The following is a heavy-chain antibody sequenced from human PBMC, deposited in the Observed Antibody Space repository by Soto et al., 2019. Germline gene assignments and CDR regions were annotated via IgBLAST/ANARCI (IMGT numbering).Heavy chain of an antibody. D-gene: IGHD3-10*01. CDR2: ISGSGGAT. Sequence: EVQLLESGGGLVQPGGSLSLSCAASGFTFSTYAMSWVRQTPGKGLEWVAGISGSGGATYYADAVKGRLTISRDNSNNTLYLQMNSLRAEDTAVYYCAKDLGPPVRSHYPYWYFDVSGRGTLVTVSS. V-gene: IGHV3-23*01. CDR1: GFTFSTYA. CDR3: AKDLGPPVRSHYPYWYFDV. J-gene: IGHJ2*01.